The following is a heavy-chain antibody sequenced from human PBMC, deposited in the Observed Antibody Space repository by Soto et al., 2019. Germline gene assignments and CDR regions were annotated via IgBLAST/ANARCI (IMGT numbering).Heavy chain of an antibody. J-gene: IGHJ5*02. CDR3: ARVGPYCGGDCYSPPP. CDR2: IYHSGST. CDR1: GYSIRNGYY. D-gene: IGHD2-21*02. Sequence: PSETLSLTCTVSGYSIRNGYYWGWIRQPPGKGLEWIGTIYHSGSTYYNPSLKSRVTISVDAPENHFSLKLSSVTAADTAVYYCARVGPYCGGDCYSPPPWGQGTLVTVS. V-gene: IGHV4-38-2*02.